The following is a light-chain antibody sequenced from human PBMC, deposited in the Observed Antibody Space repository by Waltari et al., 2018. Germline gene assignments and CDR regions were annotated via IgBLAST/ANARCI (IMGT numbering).Light chain of an antibody. V-gene: IGKV4-1*01. CDR2: WAS. J-gene: IGKJ5*01. CDR3: QQYFSSPLT. Sequence: DIVMTQSPDSLPVSLGERATLTCKSIESVLYSSTNKDHLAWYQQKPGQSPKLLISWASTREDGVPDRGSGSGSGTDFTLTISSLQAEDVAIYYCQQYFSSPLTFGQGTRLEIK. CDR1: ESVLYSSTNKDH.